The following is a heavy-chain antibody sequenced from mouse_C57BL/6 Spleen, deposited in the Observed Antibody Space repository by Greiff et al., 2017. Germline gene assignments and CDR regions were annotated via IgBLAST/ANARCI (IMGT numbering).Heavy chain of an antibody. D-gene: IGHD2-1*01. CDR2: IDPANGNT. V-gene: IGHV14-3*01. CDR1: GFNIKNTY. Sequence: DVKLVESVAELVRPGASVKLSCTASGFNIKNTYMHWVKQRPEQGLEWIGRIDPANGNTKYAPKFQGKATITADTSSNTAYLQLSSLTSEDTAIYYCAAIYYGNAWFAYWGQGTLVTVSA. J-gene: IGHJ3*01. CDR3: AAIYYGNAWFAY.